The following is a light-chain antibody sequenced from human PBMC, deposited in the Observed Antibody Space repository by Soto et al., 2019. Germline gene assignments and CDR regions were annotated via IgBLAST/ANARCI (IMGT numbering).Light chain of an antibody. V-gene: IGKV3-15*01. Sequence: EIVMTQSPATLSVSPGERATLSCRASQSVSSNLAWYRQKPGQAPRLLIYGASTRATGIPARFSGSGSGTEFTLTISSLQSEDFAVYYCQQYNNWPYTFGQGTKQEIK. CDR1: QSVSSN. J-gene: IGKJ2*01. CDR2: GAS. CDR3: QQYNNWPYT.